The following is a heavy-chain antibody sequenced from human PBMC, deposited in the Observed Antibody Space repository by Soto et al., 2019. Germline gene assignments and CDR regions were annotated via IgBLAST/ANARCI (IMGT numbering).Heavy chain of an antibody. D-gene: IGHD5-18*01. CDR3: AKEPGGVQLWDFFDY. Sequence: VGSLRLSCAASVFSFSTSGMHWVRQAPGKGLEWVAAISYDERNKFYADSVKGRFTISRDNSKNMLYLQMHSLRTEDTAVYYCAKEPGGVQLWDFFDYWGQGTQVTVSS. CDR2: ISYDERNK. V-gene: IGHV3-30*18. J-gene: IGHJ4*02. CDR1: VFSFSTSG.